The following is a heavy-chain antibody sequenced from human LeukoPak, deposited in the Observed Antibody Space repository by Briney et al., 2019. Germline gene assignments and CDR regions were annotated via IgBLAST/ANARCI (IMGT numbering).Heavy chain of an antibody. D-gene: IGHD3-10*02. CDR2: IYSGGST. Sequence: PGGSLRLSCAASGFTVSSNYMSWVRQAPGKGLEWVSVIYSGGSTYYADSVKGRFTISRDNSKNTLYLQMNSLRAEDTAVYYCARDLFGEGGAFDIWGQGTMVTVYS. J-gene: IGHJ3*02. CDR1: GFTVSSNY. V-gene: IGHV3-53*01. CDR3: ARDLFGEGGAFDI.